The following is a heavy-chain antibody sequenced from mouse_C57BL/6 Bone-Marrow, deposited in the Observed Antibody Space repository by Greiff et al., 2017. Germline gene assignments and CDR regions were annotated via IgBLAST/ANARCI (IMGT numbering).Heavy chain of an antibody. Sequence: VQLQQSGTELVKPGASVKLSCTASGFTFKDYYMHWVKQRPAQGLEWIGRIDPEDGDTKYAPKFQGKATITADTSSNTAYLQLSSLTSEDTAVDYCARDTTAVYFDYWGQGTTLTVSS. J-gene: IGHJ2*01. CDR2: IDPEDGDT. CDR3: ARDTTAVYFDY. V-gene: IGHV14-2*01. CDR1: GFTFKDYY. D-gene: IGHD1-2*01.